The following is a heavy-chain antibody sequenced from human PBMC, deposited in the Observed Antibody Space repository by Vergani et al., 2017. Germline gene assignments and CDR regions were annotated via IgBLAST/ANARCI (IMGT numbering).Heavy chain of an antibody. CDR3: ARGGGGRYQLLYYYGMDV. D-gene: IGHD2-2*01. V-gene: IGHV1-18*01. Sequence: QVQLVQSGAEVKKPGASVKVSCKASGYTFTSYGISWVRQAPGQGLEWMGWISAYNGNTNYAQKLQGRVTMTRNTSISTAYMELSSLRSEDTAVYYCARGGGGRYQLLYYYGMDVWGQGTTVTVSS. CDR1: GYTFTSYG. J-gene: IGHJ6*02. CDR2: ISAYNGNT.